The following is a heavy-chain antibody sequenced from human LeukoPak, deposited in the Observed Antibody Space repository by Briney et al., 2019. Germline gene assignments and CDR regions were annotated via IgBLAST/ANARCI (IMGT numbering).Heavy chain of an antibody. J-gene: IGHJ4*02. CDR1: GYTFTGYY. D-gene: IGHD5-18*01. V-gene: IGHV1-2*02. CDR2: INPNSGGT. CDR3: ARDPLGDTANFDY. Sequence: GASVKVSCKASGYTFTGYYMHWVRQAPGQGLEWLGWINPNSGGTNYAQNFQGRVTMTRDTSISTAYMELSRLRSDDTAVYYCARDPLGDTANFDYWGQGTLVTVSS.